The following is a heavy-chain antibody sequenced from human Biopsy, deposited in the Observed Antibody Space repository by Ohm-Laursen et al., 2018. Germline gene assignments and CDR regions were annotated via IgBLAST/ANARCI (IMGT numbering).Heavy chain of an antibody. J-gene: IGHJ1*01. CDR3: AKGQDLRGGAEYFQH. Sequence: ASVKVSCKASGYTFTGQYLHWVRQVPGQGLEWMGWINPHRGTTKFAQDFQGRVTMTRDTSITTAYMELRRLRSDDTAVYYRAKGQDLRGGAEYFQHWGQGALVTVSS. CDR2: INPHRGTT. V-gene: IGHV1-2*02. CDR1: GYTFTGQY. D-gene: IGHD2-15*01.